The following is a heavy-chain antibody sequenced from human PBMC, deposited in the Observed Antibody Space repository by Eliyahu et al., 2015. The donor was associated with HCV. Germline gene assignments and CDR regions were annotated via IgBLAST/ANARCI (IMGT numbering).Heavy chain of an antibody. CDR3: ARDVLDDFWSGYWDY. D-gene: IGHD3-3*01. Sequence: QVQLVESGGGVVQPGRSLRLSCAASGXTFXXYGMHWVRQAPGKGLEWVAVIWYDGSNKYYADSVKGRFTISRDNSKNTLYLQMNSLRAEDTAVYYCARDVLDDFWSGYWDYWGQGTLVTVSS. J-gene: IGHJ4*02. CDR1: GXTFXXYG. V-gene: IGHV3-33*01. CDR2: IWYDGSNK.